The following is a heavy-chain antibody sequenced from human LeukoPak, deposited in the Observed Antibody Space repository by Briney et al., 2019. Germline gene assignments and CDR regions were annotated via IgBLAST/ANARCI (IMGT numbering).Heavy chain of an antibody. D-gene: IGHD3-10*01. CDR2: IYYSGST. CDR3: ARGDLPGDNY. J-gene: IGHJ4*02. V-gene: IGHV4-59*01. Sequence: PSETLSLTCTVSGGSISSYYWSWIRQPPGKGLEWIGYIYYSGSTNYKPSLKSRITISVDTSKNQFSLKLSSVTAADTAVYYCARGDLPGDNYWGQGTLVTVSS. CDR1: GGSISSYY.